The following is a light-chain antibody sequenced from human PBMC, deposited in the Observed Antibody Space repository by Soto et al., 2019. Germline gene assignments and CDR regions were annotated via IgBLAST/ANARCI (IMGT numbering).Light chain of an antibody. CDR3: QQRSNWPPIT. J-gene: IGKJ5*01. CDR1: QSVSSY. V-gene: IGKV3-11*01. CDR2: DAS. Sequence: TQSPSTLSASVGDRATISCRASQSVSSYLAWYQQKPGQAPRLLIYDASNRATGIPARFSGSGSGTDFTLTTSSLEPEDFAVYYCQQRSNWPPITFGQGTRLEIK.